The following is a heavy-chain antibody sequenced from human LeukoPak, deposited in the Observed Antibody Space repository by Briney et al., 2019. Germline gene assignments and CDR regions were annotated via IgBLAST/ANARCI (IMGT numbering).Heavy chain of an antibody. J-gene: IGHJ4*02. V-gene: IGHV3-23*01. CDR1: GFSFSTCA. D-gene: IGHD5-18*01. Sequence: GGSLRLSCAASGFSFSTCAMNWVRQAPGKGLEWVSTISGGGDGAIYADSVKGRFTISRDNSKNTLSLQMNSLRAEDTAVYYCAKRTRGYSYGTLDYWGQGTLVTVSS. CDR2: ISGGGDGA. CDR3: AKRTRGYSYGTLDY.